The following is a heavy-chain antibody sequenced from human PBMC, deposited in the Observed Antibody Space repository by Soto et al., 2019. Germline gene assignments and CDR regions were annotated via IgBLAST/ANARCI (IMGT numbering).Heavy chain of an antibody. CDR2: IFGDASDT. CDR3: AKDRRPDGVWDIDY. Sequence: EVRLLESGGCLVQPGGSLRLSCAASGFAFSTYTMSWVRQAPGKGLEWVSGIFGDASDTFYADSVRGRFIISRDNFRNTLSLHMSGLRAEDTAMYYCAKDRRPDGVWDIDYCGQGPQVTVSS. V-gene: IGHV3-23*01. J-gene: IGHJ4*02. CDR1: GFAFSTYT. D-gene: IGHD4-17*01.